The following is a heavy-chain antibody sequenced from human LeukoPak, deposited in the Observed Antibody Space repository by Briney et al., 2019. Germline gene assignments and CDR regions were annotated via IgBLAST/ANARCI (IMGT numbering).Heavy chain of an antibody. CDR3: ARDLPGITMIVVVITYYYGMDV. J-gene: IGHJ6*02. CDR2: ISAYNGNT. V-gene: IGHV1-18*01. CDR1: GYTFTNYG. Sequence: ASVTVSCKASGYTFTNYGISWVRQAPGQGLEGMGWISAYNGNTNYAQKLQGRVTMTTDTSTSTAYMELRSLRSDDTAVYYCARDLPGITMIVVVITYYYGMDVWGQGTTVTVSS. D-gene: IGHD3-22*01.